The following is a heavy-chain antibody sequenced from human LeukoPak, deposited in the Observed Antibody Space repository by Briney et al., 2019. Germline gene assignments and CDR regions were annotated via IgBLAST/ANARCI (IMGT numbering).Heavy chain of an antibody. CDR2: IYYSGSS. J-gene: IGHJ4*02. V-gene: IGHV4-39*01. Sequence: PSETLSLTCTVSGGSISTSSSYWAWIRQPPAKGLEWIGSIYYSGSSYYNPSLKSRITISVDTSKNQFSLKLSSVAAADTAVYYCARGAGRSGSFTRPDYWGQGTLVTVSS. D-gene: IGHD3-10*01. CDR1: GGSISTSSSY. CDR3: ARGAGRSGSFTRPDY.